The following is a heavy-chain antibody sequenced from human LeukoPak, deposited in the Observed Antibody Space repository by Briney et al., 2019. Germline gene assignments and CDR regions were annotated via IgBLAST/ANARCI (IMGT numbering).Heavy chain of an antibody. D-gene: IGHD4-17*01. CDR2: ISAYNGNT. Sequence: ASVKVSCKASGYTFTSYGISWVRQAPGQGLEWMGWISAYNGNTNYAQKLQGRVTMTTDTSTSTAYMELRSLRSDATAVYYCARDPPRKKALYDYGEYVHAYWGQGTLVTVSS. V-gene: IGHV1-18*01. J-gene: IGHJ4*02. CDR3: ARDPPRKKALYDYGEYVHAY. CDR1: GYTFTSYG.